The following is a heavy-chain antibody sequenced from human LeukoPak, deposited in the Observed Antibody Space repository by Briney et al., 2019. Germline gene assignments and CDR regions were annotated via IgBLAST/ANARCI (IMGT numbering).Heavy chain of an antibody. CDR2: MNPNSGNT. Sequence: ASVKVSCKASGYTFTSYDINWVRQAPGQGLEWMGWMNPNSGNTGYAQKFQGRVTITRNTSISTAYMELSSLRSEDTAVYYCARGGASSIAGNEGFDYWGQGTLVTVSS. V-gene: IGHV1-8*03. CDR3: ARGGASSIAGNEGFDY. D-gene: IGHD6-6*01. J-gene: IGHJ4*02. CDR1: GYTFTSYD.